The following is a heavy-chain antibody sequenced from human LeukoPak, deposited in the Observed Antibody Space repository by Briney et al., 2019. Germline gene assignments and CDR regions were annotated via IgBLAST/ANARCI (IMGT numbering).Heavy chain of an antibody. D-gene: IGHD6-13*01. J-gene: IGHJ4*02. CDR1: GGSISSYY. V-gene: IGHV4-59*08. Sequence: SETLSLTCTVSGGSISSYYWSWIRQPPGKGREWIGYMYYSGSTNYNPSLKSRVPIPVDTSKNQFSVKLTSVTAADAAVYFCARFMYSTSCFDYWGQGTLVTVSS. CDR3: ARFMYSTSCFDY. CDR2: MYYSGST.